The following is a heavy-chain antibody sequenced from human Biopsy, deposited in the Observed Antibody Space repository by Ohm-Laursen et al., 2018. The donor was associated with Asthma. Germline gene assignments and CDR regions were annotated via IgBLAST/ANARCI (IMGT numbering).Heavy chain of an antibody. CDR2: INPKTGDT. CDR1: GYTFTGYY. CDR3: ARGRMCVCYGGTCYSDAFDY. V-gene: IGHV1-2*06. Sequence: SVKVSCKASGYTFTGYYIHWVRQAPGQGLERMGRINPKTGDTDYAQKFQGSVTMTRDTSISTAYMELSRLRSDDSALYYCARGRMCVCYGGTCYSDAFDYWGQGTLVTVSS. J-gene: IGHJ4*02. D-gene: IGHD2-15*01.